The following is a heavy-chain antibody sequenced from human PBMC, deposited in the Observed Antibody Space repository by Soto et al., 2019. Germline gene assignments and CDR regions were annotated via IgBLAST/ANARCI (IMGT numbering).Heavy chain of an antibody. CDR1: GFTFRSYA. J-gene: IGHJ4*02. V-gene: IGHV3-30-3*01. D-gene: IGHD3-22*01. CDR2: ISYDGSNK. Sequence: QVQLVESGGGVVQPGRSLRLSCAASGFTFRSYAMHWVRQAPGKGLEWVAVISYDGSNKYYADSVKGRFTISRDNSKSTVYLQMNSLRAADTAVYYCARDRDRSGYHFDYWGQGTLVTVSS. CDR3: ARDRDRSGYHFDY.